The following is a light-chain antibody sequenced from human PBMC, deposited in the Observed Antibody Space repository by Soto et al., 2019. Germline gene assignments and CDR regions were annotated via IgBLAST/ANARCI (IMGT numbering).Light chain of an antibody. CDR3: RQFENLPLT. J-gene: IGKJ4*01. V-gene: IGKV1-33*01. CDR2: DAS. CDR1: QDINDH. Sequence: DIQMTQSPSSLSASVGDRVSISCRASQDINDHLNWYHQKPGQAPKILIYDASSLETGVPSRFSGSGSGTHFSLSISSLQPEDIGTYYCRQFENLPLTFGGGTQVEI.